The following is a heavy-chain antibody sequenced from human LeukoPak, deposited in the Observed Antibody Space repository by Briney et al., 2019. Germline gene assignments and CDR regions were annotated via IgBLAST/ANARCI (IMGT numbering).Heavy chain of an antibody. J-gene: IGHJ3*02. CDR2: ISSSGSTI. Sequence: VGSLRLSCAASGFTFSSYEMNWVRQAPGKGLEWVSYISSSGSTIYYADSVKGRFTISRDNAKNSLYLQMNSLRAEDTAVYYCARDMNGYYYDSSGYYHDAFDIWGQGTMVTVSS. D-gene: IGHD3-22*01. V-gene: IGHV3-48*03. CDR1: GFTFSSYE. CDR3: ARDMNGYYYDSSGYYHDAFDI.